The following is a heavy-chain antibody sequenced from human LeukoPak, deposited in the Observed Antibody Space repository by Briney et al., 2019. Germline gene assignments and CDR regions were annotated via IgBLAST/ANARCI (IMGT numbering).Heavy chain of an antibody. CDR1: GFTFSNAW. Sequence: KTGGSLRLSCAASGFTFSNAWMSWVRQAPGKGLEWVSTISSSSSYMYYADSVKGRFTISRDNAKNSLYLQMNTLRAEDTAVYYCARDLGYSRDYWGQGTLVTVSS. J-gene: IGHJ4*02. CDR2: ISSSSSYM. D-gene: IGHD4-11*01. V-gene: IGHV3-21*01. CDR3: ARDLGYSRDY.